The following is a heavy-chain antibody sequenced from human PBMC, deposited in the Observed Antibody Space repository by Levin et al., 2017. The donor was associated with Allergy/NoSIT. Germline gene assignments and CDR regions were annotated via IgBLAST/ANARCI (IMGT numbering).Heavy chain of an antibody. CDR1: GFSVSRYW. CDR3: TRDTVGVDDY. J-gene: IGHJ4*02. CDR2: INEDGSTI. Sequence: SCAASGFSVSRYWMHWVRQAPGKGLAWVSRINEDGSTINYADSVEGRFTISRDTAKNTLYLQMNSLRVEDTAVYYCTRDTVGVDDYWGQGTMVTVSS. D-gene: IGHD3-3*01. V-gene: IGHV3-74*01.